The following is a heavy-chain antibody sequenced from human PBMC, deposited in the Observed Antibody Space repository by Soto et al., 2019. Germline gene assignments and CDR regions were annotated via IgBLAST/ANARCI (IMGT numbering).Heavy chain of an antibody. V-gene: IGHV3-23*01. D-gene: IGHD4-4*01. J-gene: IGHJ5*02. CDR3: AKYGLFTVTTTWFDP. CDR1: GFTFSNYA. CDR2: ISGSGGST. Sequence: GGSLSLSCAASGFTFSNYAMSWVRQAPGKGLEWVSAISGSGGSTYYADSVKGRFTISRDNSKNTLYLQMNSLRAEDTAVYYCAKYGLFTVTTTWFDPWGQGTLVTVSS.